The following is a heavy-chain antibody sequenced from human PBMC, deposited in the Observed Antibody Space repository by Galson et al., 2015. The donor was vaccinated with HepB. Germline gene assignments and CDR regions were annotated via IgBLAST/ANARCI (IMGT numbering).Heavy chain of an antibody. Sequence: SLRLSCAASGFIFSSYEMNWVRQAPGKGLEWVSYISSSGSTIYYADSVKGRFTISRDNAKNSLYLQMNSLRAEDTAVYYCARHFYGDYVFDYWGQGALVTVSS. CDR3: ARHFYGDYVFDY. CDR1: GFIFSSYE. V-gene: IGHV3-48*03. J-gene: IGHJ4*02. D-gene: IGHD4-17*01. CDR2: ISSSGSTI.